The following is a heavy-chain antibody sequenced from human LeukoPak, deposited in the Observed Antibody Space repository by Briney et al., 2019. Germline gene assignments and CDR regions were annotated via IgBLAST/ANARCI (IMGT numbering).Heavy chain of an antibody. D-gene: IGHD2-15*01. CDR2: ISYDGSNK. CDR3: ARGGRGVAASYYYYYGMDV. V-gene: IGHV3-30*04. Sequence: GGSLRLSCAASGFTFSSYAMHWVRQAPGKGLEWVAVISYDGSNKHYADSVKGRFTISRDNSKNTLYLQMNSLRAEDTAVYYCARGGRGVAASYYYYYGMDVWGKGTTVTVSS. CDR1: GFTFSSYA. J-gene: IGHJ6*04.